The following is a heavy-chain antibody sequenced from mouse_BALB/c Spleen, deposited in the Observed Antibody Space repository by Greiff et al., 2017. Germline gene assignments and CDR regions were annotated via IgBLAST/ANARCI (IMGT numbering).Heavy chain of an antibody. D-gene: IGHD1-1*01. CDR2: INPSTGYT. V-gene: IGHV1-4*01. Sequence: QVQLKESGAELARPGASVKMSCKASGYTFTSYWMHWVKQRPGQGLEWIGYINPSTGYTEYNQKFKDKATLTADKSSSTAYMQLSSLTSEDSAVYYCATRSPAWFAYWGQGTLVTVSA. J-gene: IGHJ3*01. CDR3: ATRSPAWFAY. CDR1: GYTFTSYW.